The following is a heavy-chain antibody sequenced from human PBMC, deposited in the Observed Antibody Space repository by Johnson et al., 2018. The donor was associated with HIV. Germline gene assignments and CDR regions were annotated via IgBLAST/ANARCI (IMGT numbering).Heavy chain of an antibody. V-gene: IGHV3-30*04. J-gene: IGHJ3*02. CDR2: ISYDGSNK. CDR3: ARDAPDSGSYHAFDI. Sequence: QVRLVESGGGVVQPGRSLRLSCAASGFTFSSYAMHWVRQAPGKGLEWVAVISYDGSNKYYADSVKGRFTISRDNSKNTLYLQMNSLRAEDTAVYYCARDAPDSGSYHAFDIWGQGTMVTVSS. CDR1: GFTFSSYA. D-gene: IGHD1-26*01.